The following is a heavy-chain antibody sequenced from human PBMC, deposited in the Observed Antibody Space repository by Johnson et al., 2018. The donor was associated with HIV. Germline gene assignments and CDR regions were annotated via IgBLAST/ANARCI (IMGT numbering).Heavy chain of an antibody. J-gene: IGHJ3*02. D-gene: IGHD3-10*01. Sequence: VQLVESGGGLIQPGGSLRLSCAASGFIVSNNYMSWVRQTPGKGLEWVSVIYSGGSTYYADSVKGRFTISRDSSKNTVYLQMNSLRAEDTAIDYCARADGSGSYFGFEIWGQGTMVTVSS. CDR1: GFIVSNNY. V-gene: IGHV3-53*01. CDR3: ARADGSGSYFGFEI. CDR2: IYSGGST.